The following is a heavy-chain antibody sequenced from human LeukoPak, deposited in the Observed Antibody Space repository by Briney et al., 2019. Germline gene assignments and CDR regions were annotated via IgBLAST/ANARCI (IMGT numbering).Heavy chain of an antibody. V-gene: IGHV4-34*01. Sequence: SQTLSINCTGRGGSFSDYYWKWFRQPPGKGLEWIGEINQSGSTDYNPSLKSRVTISVDTSKKQFSLNLSSVTAADTAVYYCAKAGLRFFDWSQNYYYAMDVWGQGTTVTISS. CDR1: GGSFSDYY. J-gene: IGHJ6*02. CDR3: AKAGLRFFDWSQNYYYAMDV. CDR2: INQSGST. D-gene: IGHD3-9*01.